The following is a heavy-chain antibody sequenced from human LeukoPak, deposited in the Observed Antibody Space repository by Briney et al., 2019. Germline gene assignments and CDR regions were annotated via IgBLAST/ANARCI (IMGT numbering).Heavy chain of an antibody. CDR3: ARDWGSIVVVPAAPESYFDY. J-gene: IGHJ4*02. CDR1: GFTFSSYA. CDR2: ISYDGGNK. V-gene: IGHV3-30*04. Sequence: PGGSLRLSCAASGFTFSSYAMHWVRQAPGKGLEWVAVISYDGGNKYYADSVKGRFTISRDNSKNTLYLQMNSLRAEDTAVYYCARDWGSIVVVPAAPESYFDYWGQGTLVTVSS. D-gene: IGHD2-2*01.